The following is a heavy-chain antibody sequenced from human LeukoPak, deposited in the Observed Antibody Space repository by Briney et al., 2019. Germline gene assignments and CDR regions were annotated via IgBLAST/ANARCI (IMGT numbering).Heavy chain of an antibody. J-gene: IGHJ4*02. CDR3: ARGYTRGLDY. Sequence: SETLSLTCTVSGYSISSGYYWGWIRPPPGKGLEWIGSIYHSGSTYYNPSLKSRVTISVDTSKNQFSLKLSSVTAADTAVYYCARGYTRGLDYWGQGTLVTVSS. V-gene: IGHV4-38-2*02. CDR2: IYHSGST. CDR1: GYSISSGYY. D-gene: IGHD2-2*02.